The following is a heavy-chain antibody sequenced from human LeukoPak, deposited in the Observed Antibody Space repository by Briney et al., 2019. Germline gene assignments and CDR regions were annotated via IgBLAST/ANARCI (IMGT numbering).Heavy chain of an antibody. CDR3: ARGYSIGSNYYGMDV. J-gene: IGHJ6*02. V-gene: IGHV4-59*01. Sequence: SETLSLTCTVSGGSISSYYWSWIRQPPGKGLEWIGYLYYSGSTNYNPSLKSRVTISVDTSKNQFSLKLSSVTAADTAVYYCARGYSIGSNYYGMDVWGQGTTVTVSS. D-gene: IGHD2-15*01. CDR2: LYYSGST. CDR1: GGSISSYY.